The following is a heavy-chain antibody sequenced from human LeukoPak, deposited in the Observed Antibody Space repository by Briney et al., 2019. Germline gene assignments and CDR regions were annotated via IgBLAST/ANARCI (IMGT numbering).Heavy chain of an antibody. CDR2: IRSKANSYAT. D-gene: IGHD6-13*01. CDR1: GFTFSGSA. J-gene: IGHJ4*02. V-gene: IGHV3-73*01. Sequence: GGSLKLSCAASGFTFSGSAMHWVRQASGKGLEWVGRIRSKANSYATAYAASVKGRFTISRDDSKNTAYLQMNSLKTEDTAVYYCTSDIAAAGRSYWGQGTLVTVSS. CDR3: TSDIAAAGRSY.